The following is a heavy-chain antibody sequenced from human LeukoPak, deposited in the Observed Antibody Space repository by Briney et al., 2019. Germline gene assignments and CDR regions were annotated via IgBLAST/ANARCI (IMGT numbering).Heavy chain of an antibody. CDR1: GFTFDDYA. V-gene: IGHV3-43*02. D-gene: IGHD3-9*01. J-gene: IGHJ6*02. Sequence: PGGSLRLSSAPSGFTFDDYAMHCVRQAPGKGLEWVSLICGDGGSTYYADSVKGRFTISRDNSKNSLYLQMNSLRTEDTALYYCTRTHANPTYYDILTGYYYYGMDVWGQGTTVTVSS. CDR2: ICGDGGST. CDR3: TRTHANPTYYDILTGYYYYGMDV.